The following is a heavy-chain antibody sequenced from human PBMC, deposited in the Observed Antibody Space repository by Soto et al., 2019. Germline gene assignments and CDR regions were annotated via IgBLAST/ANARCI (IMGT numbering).Heavy chain of an antibody. Sequence: SETLSLTCTASGGSISSSSYYWGWIRQPPGKGLEWIGSINYSGSTYYNPSLKSRVTISVDTSKNQFSLKLSSVTAADTAVYYCARRVDCSSTSCPSNWFDPWGQGTLVTVSS. CDR3: ARRVDCSSTSCPSNWFDP. D-gene: IGHD2-2*01. CDR1: GGSISSSSYY. V-gene: IGHV4-39*01. J-gene: IGHJ5*02. CDR2: INYSGST.